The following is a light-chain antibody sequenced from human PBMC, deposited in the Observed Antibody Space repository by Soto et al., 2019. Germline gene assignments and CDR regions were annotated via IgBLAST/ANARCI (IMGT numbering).Light chain of an antibody. J-gene: IGKJ2*01. V-gene: IGKV1-17*01. CDR2: AAS. CDR3: LQHKDYPYT. CDR1: QDIRSD. Sequence: DIQMTQSPSSLSASVGDRVTITCRASQDIRSDLGWYQQKPGKAPKRLIYAASRLQSGVPSRFSAGGSGTEFILTISSLQPEDCATYYCLQHKDYPYTFGQGTKVEIK.